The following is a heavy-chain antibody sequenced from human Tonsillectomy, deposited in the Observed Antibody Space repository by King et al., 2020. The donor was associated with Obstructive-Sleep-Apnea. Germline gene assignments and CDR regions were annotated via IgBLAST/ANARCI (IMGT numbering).Heavy chain of an antibody. V-gene: IGHV4-39*07. Sequence: QLQESGPGLVKPSETLSLTCTVSGGSISSSSYYWGWIRQPPGKGLEWIGSIYYSGSTYYNPSLKSRVTISVDTSKNQFSLKLSSVTAADTAVYYCARDQRGIVGATSPWGQGTLVTVSS. CDR3: ARDQRGIVGATSP. J-gene: IGHJ5*02. D-gene: IGHD1-26*01. CDR2: IYYSGST. CDR1: GGSISSSSYY.